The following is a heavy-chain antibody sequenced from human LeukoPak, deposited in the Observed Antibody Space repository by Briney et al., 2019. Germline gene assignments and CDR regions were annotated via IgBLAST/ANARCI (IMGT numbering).Heavy chain of an antibody. J-gene: IGHJ3*02. CDR3: ARDTTGDRAFDM. CDR2: IYATGGT. D-gene: IGHD4-17*01. V-gene: IGHV4-4*07. Sequence: WETLTLTCNVSGGSISDYYWSWIRQPAGRGLEWVWRIYATGGTNYNPSLKSRVTMSVDTSKNQFSLNMTSVTAADTAMYYCARDTTGDRAFDMWGQGTMVTVSP. CDR1: GGSISDYY.